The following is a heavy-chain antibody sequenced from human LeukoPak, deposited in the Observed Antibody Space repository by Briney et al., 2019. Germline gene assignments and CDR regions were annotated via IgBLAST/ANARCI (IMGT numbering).Heavy chain of an antibody. J-gene: IGHJ4*02. CDR3: ARARGGYDLDY. D-gene: IGHD5-12*01. V-gene: IGHV3-21*01. CDR2: ISSSSSYI. Sequence: PGGSLRLSCAASGFTFSSYSMNWVRQAPGKGLEWVSSISSSSSYIYYADSVKGRFTISRDNVKNSLYLQMNSLRVEDTAVYYCARARGGYDLDYWGQGTLVTVSS. CDR1: GFTFSSYS.